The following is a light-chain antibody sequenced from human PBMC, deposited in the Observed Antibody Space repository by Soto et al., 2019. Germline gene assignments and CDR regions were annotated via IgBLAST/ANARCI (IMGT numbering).Light chain of an antibody. Sequence: QSVLTQPPSASGTPGQRVTISCSGSSSNIGSNYVYWYQQLPGTAPKLLIHRNNQRPSGVPDRFSGSKSGTSASLAISGLRSEDEADYYGAAWDDSLSGLFGGGTKLTVL. CDR1: SSNIGSNY. V-gene: IGLV1-47*01. CDR2: RNN. J-gene: IGLJ2*01. CDR3: AAWDDSLSGL.